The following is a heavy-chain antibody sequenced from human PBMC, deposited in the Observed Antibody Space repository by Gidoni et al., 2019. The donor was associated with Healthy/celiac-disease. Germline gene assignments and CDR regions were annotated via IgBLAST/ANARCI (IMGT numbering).Heavy chain of an antibody. CDR1: GFTFSSYS. CDR3: ARDRRGIAVAGDTNWFDP. CDR2: ISSSSSYI. D-gene: IGHD6-19*01. J-gene: IGHJ5*02. Sequence: EVQLVESGGGLVKPGGSLRLSCAASGFTFSSYSMNWVRQAPGKGLEWVSSISSSSSYIYYADSVKGRFTISRDNAKNSLYLQMNSLRAEDTAVYYCARDRRGIAVAGDTNWFDPWGQGTLVTVSS. V-gene: IGHV3-21*01.